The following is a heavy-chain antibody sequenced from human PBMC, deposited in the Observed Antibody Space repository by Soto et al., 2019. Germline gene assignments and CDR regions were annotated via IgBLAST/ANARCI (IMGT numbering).Heavy chain of an antibody. CDR3: ARFPDCGGDCPFDY. D-gene: IGHD2-21*01. V-gene: IGHV3-23*01. Sequence: EVQLLESGGGLVQPGGSLRLSCAASGFTFSGYAMSWVRQAPVRGLDWISSISARDGRTDYADSVKGRFTGSRDNPKTTLYLEMNSLRAEDTAVYYCARFPDCGGDCPFDYWGQGTLVTVSS. J-gene: IGHJ4*02. CDR2: ISARDGRT. CDR1: GFTFSGYA.